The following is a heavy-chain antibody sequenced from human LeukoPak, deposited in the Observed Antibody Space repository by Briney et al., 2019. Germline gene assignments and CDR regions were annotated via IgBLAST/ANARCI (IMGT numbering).Heavy chain of an antibody. V-gene: IGHV4-59*08. Sequence: PSETLSLTCTVSGGSISSYYWSWIRQPPGKGLEWIGYIYYSGSTYYNPSLKSRVTISVDTSKSQFSLKLSSVTAADTAVYYCARHLKWELSLGSLWFDPWGQGTLVTVSS. CDR1: GGSISSYY. CDR2: IYYSGST. J-gene: IGHJ5*02. CDR3: ARHLKWELSLGSLWFDP. D-gene: IGHD1-26*01.